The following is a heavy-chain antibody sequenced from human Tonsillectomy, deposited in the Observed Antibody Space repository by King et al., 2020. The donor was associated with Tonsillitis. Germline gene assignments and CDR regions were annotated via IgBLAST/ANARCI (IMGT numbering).Heavy chain of an antibody. Sequence: VQLQESGPGLVKPSETLSLTCAVSGYSISSGYYWGWIRQPPGKGLGWIGSIYHSGSTYNNPSLKSRVTISVDTSKNQFSLKLSSVTAAATAVYYCARVPGGGLDYWGQGTLVTVSS. CDR3: ARVPGGGLDY. D-gene: IGHD4-23*01. CDR1: GYSISSGYY. J-gene: IGHJ4*02. V-gene: IGHV4-38-2*01. CDR2: IYHSGST.